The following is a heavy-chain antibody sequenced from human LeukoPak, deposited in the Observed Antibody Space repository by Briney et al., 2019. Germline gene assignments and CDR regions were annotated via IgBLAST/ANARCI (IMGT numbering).Heavy chain of an antibody. Sequence: GGSLRLSCTASGISIGDYAMSWFRQAPGKGLEWVSLIRSKAYGGTTEYAASVEGRFTISRDDSKSIAYLQMNSLKTEDTAVYYCTTVSDLFGGTDDMNVWGQGTPVTVSS. CDR2: IRSKAYGGTT. D-gene: IGHD4-23*01. J-gene: IGHJ6*02. V-gene: IGHV3-49*03. CDR3: TTVSDLFGGTDDMNV. CDR1: GISIGDYA.